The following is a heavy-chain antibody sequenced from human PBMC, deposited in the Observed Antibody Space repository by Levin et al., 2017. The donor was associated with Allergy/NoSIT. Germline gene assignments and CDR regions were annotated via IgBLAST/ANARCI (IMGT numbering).Heavy chain of an antibody. D-gene: IGHD3-22*01. CDR1: GGSVSGYY. J-gene: IGHJ4*02. CDR2: INHSGNT. V-gene: IGHV4-34*01. Sequence: SETLSLTCAVYGGSVSGYYWSWIRQPPGKGLEWIGEINHSGNTNYNPSIKSRVTMSIDTSTDQFSLRLSSVTAADTAVYYCARGQRSDYYDASGFYYVFDHWGQGTLVTVSS. CDR3: ARGQRSDYYDASGFYYVFDH.